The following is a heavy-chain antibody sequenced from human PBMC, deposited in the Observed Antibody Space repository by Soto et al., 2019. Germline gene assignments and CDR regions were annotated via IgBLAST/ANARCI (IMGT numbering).Heavy chain of an antibody. V-gene: IGHV3-74*01. CDR2: ISTDASST. J-gene: IGHJ1*01. CDR1: GFTFSSYW. Sequence: EVQLVESGGGLVKPGGSLRLSCAASGFTFSSYWMHWVRQAPGKGLVWVSSISTDASSTIYAYPVKGRFTISRNNAKNTLYLQMNSGRAEDSAVDYCARLPNKSPQNWGQGTLVIVSP. CDR3: ARLPNKSPQN.